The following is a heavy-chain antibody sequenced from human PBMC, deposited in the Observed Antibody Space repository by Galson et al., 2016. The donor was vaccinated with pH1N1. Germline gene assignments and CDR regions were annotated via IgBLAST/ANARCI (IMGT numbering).Heavy chain of an antibody. CDR3: AKDSEYYYGSGNYYGGMDV. V-gene: IGHV3-23*01. J-gene: IGHJ6*02. CDR1: GFTFTNYA. Sequence: SLRLSCAASGFTFTNYAMSWVRQAPGKGLEWVSAISGSGGSTYYADSVKGRFTISRDNSKSTLSLQMNSLRAEDTAVYYCAKDSEYYYGSGNYYGGMDVWGQGTTATVSS. CDR2: ISGSGGST. D-gene: IGHD3-10*01.